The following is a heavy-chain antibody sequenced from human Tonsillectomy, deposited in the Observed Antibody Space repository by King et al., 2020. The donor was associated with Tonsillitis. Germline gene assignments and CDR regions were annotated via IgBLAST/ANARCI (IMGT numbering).Heavy chain of an antibody. J-gene: IGHJ4*02. Sequence: QLQESGPGLVKPSQTLSLTCTVSGGSISSGSYYWSWIRQPAGKGLEWIGRIYTSGSTNYNPSLKSRVTMSVDTSKNQFSLKLSSVTAEDTAVYYCAITYYDFWSGYYGDYWGQGTLVTVSS. CDR2: IYTSGST. V-gene: IGHV4-61*02. CDR3: AITYYDFWSGYYGDY. CDR1: GGSISSGSYY. D-gene: IGHD3-3*01.